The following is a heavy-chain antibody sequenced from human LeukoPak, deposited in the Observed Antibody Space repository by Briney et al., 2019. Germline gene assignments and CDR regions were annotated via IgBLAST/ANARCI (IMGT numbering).Heavy chain of an antibody. CDR3: ARGLRESVVVTAILLGYYMDV. CDR1: GGSISSYY. D-gene: IGHD2-21*02. Sequence: SETLSLTXTVSGGSISSYYWSWIRQPAGKGLEWIGRIYTSGSTNYNPSLKSRVTMSVDTSKNQFSLKLSSVTAADTAVYYCARGLRESVVVTAILLGYYMDVWGKGTTVTVSS. CDR2: IYTSGST. V-gene: IGHV4-4*07. J-gene: IGHJ6*03.